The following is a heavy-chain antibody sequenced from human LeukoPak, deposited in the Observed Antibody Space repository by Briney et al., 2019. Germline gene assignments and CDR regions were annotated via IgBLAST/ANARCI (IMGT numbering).Heavy chain of an antibody. Sequence: GASLKISCKGSGSRFTSYWIGWGRQMPGKGLEWMGIIYPGDSDTRYSPSFQGQVTISADKSISTAYLQWSSLKASDTAMYYCARLARGVIISRYYGMDVWGKGTTVTVSS. CDR1: GSRFTSYW. CDR3: ARLARGVIISRYYGMDV. V-gene: IGHV5-51*01. J-gene: IGHJ6*04. CDR2: IYPGDSDT. D-gene: IGHD3-10*01.